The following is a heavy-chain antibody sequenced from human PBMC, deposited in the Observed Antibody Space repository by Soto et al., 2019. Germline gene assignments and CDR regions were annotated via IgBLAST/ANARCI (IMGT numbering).Heavy chain of an antibody. CDR2: IYYSGST. D-gene: IGHD3-9*01. CDR3: ARHPVLRYFDWLLAFDY. CDR1: GGSISSSSYY. Sequence: SETLSLTCTVSGGSISSSSYYWGWIRQPPGKGLEWIGSIYYSGSTYYNPSLKSRVTISVDTSKNQFSLKLSSVTAADTAVYYCARHPVLRYFDWLLAFDYWGQGTLVTVSS. V-gene: IGHV4-39*01. J-gene: IGHJ4*02.